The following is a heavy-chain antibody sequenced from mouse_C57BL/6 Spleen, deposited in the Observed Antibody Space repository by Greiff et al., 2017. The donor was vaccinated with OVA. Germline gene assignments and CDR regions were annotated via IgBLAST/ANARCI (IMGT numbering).Heavy chain of an antibody. D-gene: IGHD2-4*01. CDR3: ARDLYDYDVRYFDY. Sequence: QVQLQQPGAELVKPGASVKLSCKASGYTFTSYWMHWVKQRPGQGLEWIGMIHPNSGSTNYNEKFKSKATLTVDKSSSTAYMQLSSLTSEDSAVYYCARDLYDYDVRYFDYWGQGTTLTVSS. V-gene: IGHV1-64*01. CDR2: IHPNSGST. CDR1: GYTFTSYW. J-gene: IGHJ2*01.